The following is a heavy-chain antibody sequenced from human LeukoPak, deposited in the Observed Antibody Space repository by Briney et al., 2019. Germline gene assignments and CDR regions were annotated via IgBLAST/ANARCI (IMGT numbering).Heavy chain of an antibody. J-gene: IGHJ1*01. CDR2: INPNSGGT. V-gene: IGHV1-2*02. CDR3: ARGGNMEQQLAHEH. D-gene: IGHD6-13*01. Sequence: ASVKVSCKASGYTFTGYYMHWVRQAPGQGLEWMGWINPNSGGTNYAQKFQGRVTMTRDTSIDTAYMELDRLRSEDTAMYYCARGGNMEQQLAHEHWGQGTLVTVSS. CDR1: GYTFTGYY.